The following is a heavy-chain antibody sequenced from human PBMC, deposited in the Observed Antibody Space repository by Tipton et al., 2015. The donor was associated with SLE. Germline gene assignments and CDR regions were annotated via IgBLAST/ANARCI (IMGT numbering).Heavy chain of an antibody. CDR1: GFTLGSYA. CDR3: AKVGMDV. Sequence: SLRLSCTASGFTLGSYALSWVRQAPGRGLEWVSGFSGSSYKTVDAASVRGRFTISRDNSKNTLYLQMNSLRAEDTAVYYCAKVGMDVWGQGTTVTVSS. J-gene: IGHJ6*02. D-gene: IGHD3-16*01. CDR2: FSGSSYKT. V-gene: IGHV3-23*01.